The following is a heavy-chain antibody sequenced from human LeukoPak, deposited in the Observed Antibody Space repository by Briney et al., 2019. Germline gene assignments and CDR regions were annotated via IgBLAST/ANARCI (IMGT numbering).Heavy chain of an antibody. J-gene: IGHJ4*02. D-gene: IGHD4-17*01. V-gene: IGHV3-74*01. CDR3: AKGGATVIDY. Sequence: GGSLRLSCAASGFTFSNYWMHWVRQAPGKGLVWVSRINSDGSSTTSADSVKGRFTISRDNAKTTLYLQMNSLRAEDTAVYYCAKGGATVIDYWGQGTLVTVSS. CDR2: INSDGSST. CDR1: GFTFSNYW.